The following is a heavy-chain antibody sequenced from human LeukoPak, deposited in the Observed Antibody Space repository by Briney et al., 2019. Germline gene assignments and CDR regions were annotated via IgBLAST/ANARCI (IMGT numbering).Heavy chain of an antibody. Sequence: GGSLRLSCAASGFSFSHYALHWVRQAPGKGLEWLAFISYDGNVKYYADSVKGRFTVSRDDSKITLYLQMNSLRTEDTALYYCARDFSTKYSQGYWGQGTLVTVSS. CDR2: ISYDGNVK. V-gene: IGHV3-30-3*01. J-gene: IGHJ4*02. CDR1: GFSFSHYA. D-gene: IGHD5-18*01. CDR3: ARDFSTKYSQGY.